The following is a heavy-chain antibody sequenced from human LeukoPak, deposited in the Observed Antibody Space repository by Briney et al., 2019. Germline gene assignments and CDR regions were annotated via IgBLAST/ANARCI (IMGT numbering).Heavy chain of an antibody. CDR1: GGSISSSDYY. Sequence: KPSETLSLTCTVSGGSISSSDYYWGWIRQPPGKWLEWIASIYYDWIINSNPSLKSRVTISIDTSKNQFSLRLGSVTAADTAVYYCATSGVHYCSGGSCGLWGQGTLVTVSS. D-gene: IGHD2-15*01. V-gene: IGHV4-39*01. CDR2: IYYDWII. CDR3: ATSGVHYCSGGSCGL. J-gene: IGHJ4*02.